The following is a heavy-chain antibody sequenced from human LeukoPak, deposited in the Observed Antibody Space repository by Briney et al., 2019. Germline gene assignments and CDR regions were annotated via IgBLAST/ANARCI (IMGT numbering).Heavy chain of an antibody. V-gene: IGHV3-23*01. CDR1: VFTLSSYA. Sequence: GGSLRLSCAASVFTLSSYAMSGVRQAPGKGREWVSAKIGSGGSTYYADSVKGRFTISRDNSKNTLYLQMNSLRAEDTAVYYCAKEVNYDFWSGYVDYWGQGTLVTVSS. D-gene: IGHD3-3*01. CDR3: AKEVNYDFWSGYVDY. J-gene: IGHJ4*02. CDR2: KIGSGGST.